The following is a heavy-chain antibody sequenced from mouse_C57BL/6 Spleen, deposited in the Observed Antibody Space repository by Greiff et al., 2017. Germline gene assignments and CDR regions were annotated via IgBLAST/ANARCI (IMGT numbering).Heavy chain of an antibody. D-gene: IGHD2-5*01. CDR2: IDPNSGGT. V-gene: IGHV1-72*01. CDR1: GYTFTSYW. CDR3: ARSGDSNYWYFDV. Sequence: VQLQQSGAELVKPGASVKLSCKASGYTFTSYWMPWVKQRPGRGLEWIGRIDPNSGGTTYNEKFKSKATLTVDKPSSTAYMQLSSLTSEDSAVYYCARSGDSNYWYFDVWGTGTTVTVSS. J-gene: IGHJ1*03.